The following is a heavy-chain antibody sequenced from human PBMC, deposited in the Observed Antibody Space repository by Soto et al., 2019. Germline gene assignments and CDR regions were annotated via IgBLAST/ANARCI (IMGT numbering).Heavy chain of an antibody. CDR3: AKDFFTPPGSGSYYYYGMDV. Sequence: GGSLRLSCAASGFTFSSYGMHWVRQAPGKGLEWVAVISYDGSNKYYADSVKGRFTISRDNSKNTLYLQMNSLRAEDTAVYYCAKDFFTPPGSGSYYYYGMDVWGQGTTVTVSS. J-gene: IGHJ6*02. CDR1: GFTFSSYG. D-gene: IGHD3-10*01. V-gene: IGHV3-30*18. CDR2: ISYDGSNK.